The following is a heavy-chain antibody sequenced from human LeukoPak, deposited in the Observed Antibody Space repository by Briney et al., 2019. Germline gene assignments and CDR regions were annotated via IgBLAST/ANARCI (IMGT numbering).Heavy chain of an antibody. CDR1: GGSFSGYY. Sequence: PSETLSLTCAVYGGSFSGYYWSWIRQPPGKGLEWIGEINHSGSTNYNPSLKSRVTISVDTSKNQFSLKLSSVTAADTAVYYCATHTYDSSGYQDYWGQGTLVTVSS. D-gene: IGHD3-22*01. V-gene: IGHV4-34*01. J-gene: IGHJ4*02. CDR2: INHSGST. CDR3: ATHTYDSSGYQDY.